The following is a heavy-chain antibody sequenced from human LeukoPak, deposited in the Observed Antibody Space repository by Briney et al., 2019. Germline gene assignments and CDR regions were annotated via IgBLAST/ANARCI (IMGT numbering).Heavy chain of an antibody. CDR2: ISGIGGYI. V-gene: IGHV3-23*01. J-gene: IGHJ4*02. Sequence: PGGSLRLSCAASGFTFTTYAMSWVRQAPGKGLEWVSAISGIGGYIYYADSVKGRFTMSRDNSKNTLYLQMNSLRAEDTAVYYCARFRSTSGSYPLDHWGQGTLVAVSS. D-gene: IGHD1-26*01. CDR1: GFTFTTYA. CDR3: ARFRSTSGSYPLDH.